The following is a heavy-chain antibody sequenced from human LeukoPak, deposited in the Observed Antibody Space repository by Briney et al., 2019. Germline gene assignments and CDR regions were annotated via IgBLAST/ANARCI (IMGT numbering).Heavy chain of an antibody. Sequence: PGGSLRLSCAASGFTFSSYSMNWVRQAPGKGLEWVSYISSSSSTIYYADSVKGRFTISRDNAKNSLYLQMNSLRAEDTAVYYCARRSERVATIGEYYYYYMDVWGKGTTVTVSS. CDR1: GFTFSSYS. J-gene: IGHJ6*03. V-gene: IGHV3-48*01. D-gene: IGHD5-12*01. CDR2: ISSSSSTI. CDR3: ARRSERVATIGEYYYYYMDV.